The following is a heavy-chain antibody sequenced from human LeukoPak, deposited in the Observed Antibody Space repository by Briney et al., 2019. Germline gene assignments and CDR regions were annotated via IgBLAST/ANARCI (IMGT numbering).Heavy chain of an antibody. D-gene: IGHD3-22*01. CDR2: ISAYNGNT. J-gene: IGHJ4*02. CDR1: GYTFTSYG. CDR3: ARVLRAYYYDSSGYYYSYFDH. Sequence: GASVKVSCKASGYTFTSYGISWVRQAPGQGLEWMGWISAYNGNTNYAQKLQGRVTMTTDTSTSTAYMELRSLRSDDTAVYYCARVLRAYYYDSSGYYYSYFDHWGQGTLVTVSS. V-gene: IGHV1-18*01.